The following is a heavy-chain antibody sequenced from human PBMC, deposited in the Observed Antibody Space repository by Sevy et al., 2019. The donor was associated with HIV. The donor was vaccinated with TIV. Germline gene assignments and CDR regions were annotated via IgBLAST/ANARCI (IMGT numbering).Heavy chain of an antibody. CDR2: IWYDGSSK. CDR1: GFTFSSYG. Sequence: GSLRLSCAASGFTFSSYGMHWVRQAPGKGLEWVALIWYDGSSKYYADSVKGRFTISRDNSKNTRYLQMNSLRAEDTAVYYCASGAYYYASRTENFDYWGQGTLVTVSS. D-gene: IGHD3-10*01. J-gene: IGHJ4*02. V-gene: IGHV3-33*01. CDR3: ASGAYYYASRTENFDY.